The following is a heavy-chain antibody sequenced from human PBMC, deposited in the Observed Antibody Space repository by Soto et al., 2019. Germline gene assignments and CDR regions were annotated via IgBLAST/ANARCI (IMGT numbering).Heavy chain of an antibody. D-gene: IGHD3-9*01. V-gene: IGHV3-30*18. CDR3: TNSEYCRYKNIDV. Sequence: QVQLVESGGGVVQPGRSLRLSCAASGFTFRGYGMHWVRQAPGRGLEWVALISYDGSIKYYADSVRGRFTISRDNSKNTLYLQMNSLRAEETAVYYCTNSEYCRYKNIDVWGQGTTVTVSS. CDR2: ISYDGSIK. CDR1: GFTFRGYG. J-gene: IGHJ6*02.